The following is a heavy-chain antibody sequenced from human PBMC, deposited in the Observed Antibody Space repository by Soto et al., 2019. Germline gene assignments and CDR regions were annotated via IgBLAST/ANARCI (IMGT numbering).Heavy chain of an antibody. V-gene: IGHV1-69*08. CDR1: GGTFRTYT. D-gene: IGHD2-15*01. J-gene: IGHJ3*02. CDR3: ARDNCPVGVPAASEFGGFDI. CDR2: IIPLLGIT. Sequence: QVQLVQSGGEVKTPGSSVKVSCSVSGGTFRTYTFSWVRQAPGQGLEWMGSIIPLLGITNYAQKFQGRVTIIADKTRNTGCMELSRLTSEDTAIVYRARDNCPVGVPAASEFGGFDISGQRTMVIVSS.